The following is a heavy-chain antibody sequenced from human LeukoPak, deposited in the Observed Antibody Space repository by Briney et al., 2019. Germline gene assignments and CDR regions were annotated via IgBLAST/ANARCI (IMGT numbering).Heavy chain of an antibody. CDR3: ARDYYGDYGSGSPRGDV. CDR2: IHSGGST. CDR1: GFTVSSNY. J-gene: IGHJ6*02. V-gene: IGHV3-66*01. Sequence: GGSLRLSCAASGFTVSSNYMSWVRQAPGKGLEWVSIIHSGGSTYYADSVKGRFTISRDNSKNTLYLQMNSLRAEDTAVYYCARDYYGDYGSGSPRGDVWGQGTTVTVSS. D-gene: IGHD3-10*01.